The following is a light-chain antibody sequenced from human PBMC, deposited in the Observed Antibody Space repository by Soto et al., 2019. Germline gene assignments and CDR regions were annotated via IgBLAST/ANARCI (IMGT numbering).Light chain of an antibody. V-gene: IGKV3-20*01. CDR2: GAS. CDR1: QSVSSAN. J-gene: IGKJ1*01. CDR3: HQYGNSPQT. Sequence: EIVLTQSPGTLSLSPGERATLSCRASQSVSSANFARYQQKPGQAPRLLIYGASSRATGIPDRFSGSGSGTVFTLTINILEPDDFAVYYCHQYGNSPQTFGQGTKVEIK.